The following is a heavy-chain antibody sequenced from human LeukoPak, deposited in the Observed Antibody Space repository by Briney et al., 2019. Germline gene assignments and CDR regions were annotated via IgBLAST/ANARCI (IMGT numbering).Heavy chain of an antibody. Sequence: GGSLRLSCAASGFTFSIYSMNWVRQAPGKGLEWVSYISSSSTDIYYADSVKGRFTISRDNAKNSLYLQMNSLRAEDTAMYYCARQVQEWPGGYWGQGTLVTVSS. CDR3: ARQVQEWPGGY. V-gene: IGHV3-21*04. J-gene: IGHJ4*02. CDR2: ISSSSTDI. CDR1: GFTFSIYS. D-gene: IGHD1-1*01.